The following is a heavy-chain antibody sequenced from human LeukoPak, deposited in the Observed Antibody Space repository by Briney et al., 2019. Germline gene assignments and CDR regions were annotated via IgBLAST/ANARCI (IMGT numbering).Heavy chain of an antibody. CDR1: GGSISSGDYY. Sequence: SETLSLICTVSGGSISSGDYYWSWIRQPPGKGLEWIGYIYYTGNTYYNPSLKSRVNISVDTSKKQFSLNLRSVTAADTAVYYCARATITMALGVPADAFDIWGPGTMVTVSS. V-gene: IGHV4-30-4*08. J-gene: IGHJ3*02. D-gene: IGHD3-10*01. CDR2: IYYTGNT. CDR3: ARATITMALGVPADAFDI.